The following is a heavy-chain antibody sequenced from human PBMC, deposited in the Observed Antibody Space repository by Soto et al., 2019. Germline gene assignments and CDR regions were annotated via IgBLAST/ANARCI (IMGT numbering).Heavy chain of an antibody. CDR2: INADYGNT. V-gene: IGHV1-18*01. CDR1: GYTFYSHS. D-gene: IGHD1-26*01. CDR3: ARCILGDYYYGMDV. J-gene: IGHJ6*01. Sequence: QALLVQSGAEVKKPGASVKVSCKASGYTFYSHSISWVRPAPGQGLEWMGRINADYGNTQYAQKFRGRVTMTTDTSTTTVYMELTNLRSADTAVDDCARCILGDYYYGMDVG.